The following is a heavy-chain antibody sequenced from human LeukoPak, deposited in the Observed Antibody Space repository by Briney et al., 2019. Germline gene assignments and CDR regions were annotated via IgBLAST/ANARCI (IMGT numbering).Heavy chain of an antibody. J-gene: IGHJ3*02. CDR3: AREYNSGPKQTDAFDI. V-gene: IGHV3-66*01. Sequence: GGSLRLSCAASGFIVSGDFMSWVRQAPGKGLEWVSVIYSDGSTYYADSVKGRFIISRDNAKDTLYLQMNSLRTEDTAVYYCAREYNSGPKQTDAFDIWGQGTMVTVSS. D-gene: IGHD3-22*01. CDR1: GFIVSGDF. CDR2: IYSDGST.